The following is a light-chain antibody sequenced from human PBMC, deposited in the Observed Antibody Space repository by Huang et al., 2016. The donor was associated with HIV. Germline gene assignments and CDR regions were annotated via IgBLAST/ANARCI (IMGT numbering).Light chain of an antibody. J-gene: IGKJ4*01. V-gene: IGKV3D-15*01. Sequence: EIVMTQSPATLSVSPGGGATLSCRASQNVRSNLAWYQQPPGQAPRPLIYDTSTRASGVPASFSGSGSGTEVTLTISGLQSEDFAVYYCQQYDNWPPGLTFGGGTKVEI. CDR3: QQYDNWPPGLT. CDR2: DTS. CDR1: QNVRSN.